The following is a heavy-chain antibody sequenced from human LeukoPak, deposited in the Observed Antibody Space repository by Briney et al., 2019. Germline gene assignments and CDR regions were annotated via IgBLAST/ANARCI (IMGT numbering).Heavy chain of an antibody. CDR2: IYYSGVT. J-gene: IGHJ4*02. CDR3: AKMYCTSTSCSYFDY. CDR1: GGSISTYY. D-gene: IGHD2-2*01. V-gene: IGHV4-59*08. Sequence: PSETLSLTCTVSGGSISTYYWTWIRQPPGKGLEWIGFIYYSGVTKYNPSLESRVTMSLDASKNQFSLKLNSVTAADTAVYYCAKMYCTSTSCSYFDYWGQGTLVTVSS.